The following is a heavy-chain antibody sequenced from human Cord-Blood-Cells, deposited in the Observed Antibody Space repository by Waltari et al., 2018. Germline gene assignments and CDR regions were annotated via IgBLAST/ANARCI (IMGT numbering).Heavy chain of an antibody. V-gene: IGHV4-39*01. CDR1: GGPISSSSYY. CDR2: IYYSGRT. D-gene: IGHD4-17*01. CDR3: ARQPYGDYYYYYGMDV. Sequence: QLQLQESGPGLVKPSETLSLTCTVSGGPISSSSYYWGWIRQPPGKGRGWIGSIYYSGRTYCDPSLRRWVTISVHTSKHQVSLKLGSGTADDAAVYYCARQPYGDYYYYYGMDVWGQGTTVTVSS. J-gene: IGHJ6*02.